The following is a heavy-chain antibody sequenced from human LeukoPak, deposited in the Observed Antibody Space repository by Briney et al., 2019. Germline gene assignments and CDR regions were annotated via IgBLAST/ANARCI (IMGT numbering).Heavy chain of an antibody. CDR3: ARETTSGGNSNTPFDI. CDR2: IGTADDT. CDR1: GFTFSSYD. V-gene: IGHV3-13*01. Sequence: HSGGSLRLSCAASGFTFSSYDMHWVRQPTGKSLEWVSAIGTADDTYYADSVKGRFTISRENAKDSLYLQMNSLRAGDTAVYYCARETTSGGNSNTPFDIWGQGAKVTVSS. D-gene: IGHD4-23*01. J-gene: IGHJ3*02.